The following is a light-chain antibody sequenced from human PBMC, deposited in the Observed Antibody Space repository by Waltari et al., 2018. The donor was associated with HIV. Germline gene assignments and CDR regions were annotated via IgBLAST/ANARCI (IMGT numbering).Light chain of an antibody. CDR3: QQYNGWPRT. J-gene: IGKJ1*01. Sequence: EIVMTQSPATLSVTPGERATLSCRASQSAGTNLGWYQKKPGQAPRLLIYGASTRAPGIPANFSGSGSGTEFSLTIGSLQPEDLAVYYCQQYNGWPRTFGQGTKVEIK. CDR1: QSAGTN. V-gene: IGKV3-15*01. CDR2: GAS.